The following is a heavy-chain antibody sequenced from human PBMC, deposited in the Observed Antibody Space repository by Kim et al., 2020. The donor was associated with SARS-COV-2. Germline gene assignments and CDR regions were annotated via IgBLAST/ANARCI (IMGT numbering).Heavy chain of an antibody. CDR1: GFSFSSSS. V-gene: IGHV3-23*01. CDR2: ITGRDDST. Sequence: GALRLSCAASGFSFSSSSMSWVRRAPGKGLEWVSTITGRDDSTFYADSVKGRFTISRDNSKNMLFLQMNSLRPEDTAVYYCAKLISNWGQGILVTVSS. J-gene: IGHJ4*02. CDR3: AKLISN. D-gene: IGHD2-8*01.